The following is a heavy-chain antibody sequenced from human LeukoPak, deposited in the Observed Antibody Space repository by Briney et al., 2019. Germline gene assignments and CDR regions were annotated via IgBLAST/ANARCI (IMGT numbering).Heavy chain of an antibody. J-gene: IGHJ4*02. CDR3: ARGWKTYDFLSSSPRGYFDY. CDR1: GGSISSYY. V-gene: IGHV4-4*07. CDR2: IHTSGST. Sequence: PSETLSLTCTVSGGSISSYYWSWIRQPAGKGLEWIGRIHTSGSTDSNPSLKSRVTMSVDTSKNQFSLKLSSVTAADTAIYYCARGWKTYDFLSSSPRGYFDYWSQGTLVTVSS. D-gene: IGHD3-3*01.